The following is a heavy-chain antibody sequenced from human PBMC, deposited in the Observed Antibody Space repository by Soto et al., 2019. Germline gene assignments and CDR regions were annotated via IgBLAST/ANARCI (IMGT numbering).Heavy chain of an antibody. V-gene: IGHV4-59*01. CDR1: GGSISGSY. CDR2: VYYTGST. Sequence: LSLTCSVAGGSISGSYWSWIRQSPGKGLEWLGCVYYTGSTNYSPSLRSRVSISVDTSKNELSLRLSSATAADTAVYFCARSVAVPGAHIDYWGQGTQVTVSS. J-gene: IGHJ4*02. D-gene: IGHD6-19*01. CDR3: ARSVAVPGAHIDY.